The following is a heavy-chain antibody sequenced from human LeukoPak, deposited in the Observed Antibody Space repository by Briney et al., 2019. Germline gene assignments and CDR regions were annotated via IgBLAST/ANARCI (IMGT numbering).Heavy chain of an antibody. D-gene: IGHD5-18*01. V-gene: IGHV1-69*05. J-gene: IGHJ4*02. Sequence: ASVKVPCKASGGTFSSYAISWVRQAPGQGLEWMGGIIPIFGTANYAQKFQGRVTITTDESTSTAYMELSSLRSEDTAVYYCARDMDTAMVPGVFDYWGQGTLVTVSS. CDR3: ARDMDTAMVPGVFDY. CDR2: IIPIFGTA. CDR1: GGTFSSYA.